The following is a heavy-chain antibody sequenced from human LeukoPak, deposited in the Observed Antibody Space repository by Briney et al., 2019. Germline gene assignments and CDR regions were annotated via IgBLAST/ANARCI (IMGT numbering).Heavy chain of an antibody. CDR2: IWIGGNYK. D-gene: IGHD4-23*01. J-gene: IGHJ4*02. CDR1: GFYFRTHA. Sequence: PGGSLGLSCSASGFYFRTHAMHWVRQAPGKGLEWVAMIWIGGNYKYYADSVKGRFTISRDDSRSRMYLQMDSMRAEDTAVYYCAREQGLNYGGNSGGYWGQGTLVTVSS. CDR3: AREQGLNYGGNSGGY. V-gene: IGHV3-33*01.